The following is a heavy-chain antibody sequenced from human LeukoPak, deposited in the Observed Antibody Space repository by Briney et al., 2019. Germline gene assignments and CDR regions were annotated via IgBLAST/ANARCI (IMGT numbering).Heavy chain of an antibody. V-gene: IGHV3-30-3*01. CDR1: GFTFSNFV. Sequence: GGSLRLSCTASGFTFSNFVMHWVRQPPGKGLQWVTEISYDGNKKTYVDSVKGRFTISRDNSKNTLYLQMNSLRDEDTAVYYCARGAQKILSFGEYPSDAFDIRGQGTMVSVSS. J-gene: IGHJ3*02. CDR3: ARGAQKILSFGEYPSDAFDI. D-gene: IGHD3-10*01. CDR2: ISYDGNKK.